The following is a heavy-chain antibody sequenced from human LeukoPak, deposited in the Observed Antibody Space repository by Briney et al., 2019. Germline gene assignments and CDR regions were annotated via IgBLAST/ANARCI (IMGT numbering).Heavy chain of an antibody. CDR1: GGSFSGYY. CDR2: INHSGST. CDR3: ARGSRDSSGYSRQSDAFDI. V-gene: IGHV4-34*01. J-gene: IGHJ3*02. D-gene: IGHD3-22*01. Sequence: SETLSLTCAVYGGSFSGYYWSWIRQPPGKGLEWIGEINHSGSTNYNPSLKSRVTISVDTSKNQFSLKLSSVTAADTAVYYCARGSRDSSGYSRQSDAFDIWGQGTMVTVSS.